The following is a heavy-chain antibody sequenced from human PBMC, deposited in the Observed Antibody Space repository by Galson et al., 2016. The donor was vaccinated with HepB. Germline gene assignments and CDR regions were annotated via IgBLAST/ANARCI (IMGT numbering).Heavy chain of an antibody. V-gene: IGHV3-23*01. CDR1: GFTFSTFA. CDR2: ITGTGGGT. D-gene: IGHD1-7*01. Sequence: SLRLSCAASGFTFSTFAMSWVRQAPGKGLEWISGITGTGGGTYYADSVKGRFTISRDTSRNTLFLRLSSLRVEDTAVYYCAKDHTGSTVGWSDGMDVWGQGTTVTVSS. J-gene: IGHJ6*02. CDR3: AKDHTGSTVGWSDGMDV.